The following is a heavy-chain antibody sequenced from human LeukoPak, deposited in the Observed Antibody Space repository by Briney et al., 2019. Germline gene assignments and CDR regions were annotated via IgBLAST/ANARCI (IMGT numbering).Heavy chain of an antibody. CDR3: ARDGGSRDGYNPGY. D-gene: IGHD5-24*01. CDR2: IYSGGST. Sequence: GGSLRLSCAAPGFTVSSNYMSWVRQAPGKGLEWVSVIYSGGSTYYADSVKGRFTISRDNSKNTLYLQMNSLRAEDTAVYYCARDGGSRDGYNPGYWGQGTLVTVSS. J-gene: IGHJ4*02. V-gene: IGHV3-66*01. CDR1: GFTVSSNY.